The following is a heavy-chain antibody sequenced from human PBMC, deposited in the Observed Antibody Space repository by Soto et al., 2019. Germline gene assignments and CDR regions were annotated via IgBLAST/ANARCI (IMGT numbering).Heavy chain of an antibody. CDR3: ARRYGGNFDY. J-gene: IGHJ4*02. V-gene: IGHV4-59*01. CDR1: GGSINSYY. Sequence: QVQLQESGPGLVKPSETLSLTCTVSGGSINSYYWSWIRQPPGKGLEWIGYIYYSGSTNYNPSLMSRVTISVATAKKQFSLKLRSVTGADTAVYYCARRYGGNFDYWGQGTLVTVSS. D-gene: IGHD1-26*01. CDR2: IYYSGST.